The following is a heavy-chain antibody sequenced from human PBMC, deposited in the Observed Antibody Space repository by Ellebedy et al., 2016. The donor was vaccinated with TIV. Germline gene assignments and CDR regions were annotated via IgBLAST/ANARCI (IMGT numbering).Heavy chain of an antibody. Sequence: AASVKVSCKASGYTFTNYYIHWVRQAPAQGLEWMGIINPSASSTSYAQKFQDRVIMTWDTSTSTVYLALSSLRSEDTAIYYCARHRDTALSFWGQGTLVTVSS. V-gene: IGHV1-46*01. D-gene: IGHD5-18*01. CDR2: INPSASST. CDR1: GYTFTNYY. CDR3: ARHRDTALSF. J-gene: IGHJ4*02.